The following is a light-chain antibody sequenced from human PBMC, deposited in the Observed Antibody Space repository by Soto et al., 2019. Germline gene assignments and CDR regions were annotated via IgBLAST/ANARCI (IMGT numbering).Light chain of an antibody. V-gene: IGKV3-15*01. CDR2: GAS. Sequence: EIVMTQSPATLSVSPGERATLSCRASQSVSSNLAWYQQKPGQAPRLLICGASTRATGIPARFSGSGSGTEFTLTISSLQSEDFAVYYCQQYNNWSSWTFGQGTKVEIK. J-gene: IGKJ1*01. CDR3: QQYNNWSSWT. CDR1: QSVSSN.